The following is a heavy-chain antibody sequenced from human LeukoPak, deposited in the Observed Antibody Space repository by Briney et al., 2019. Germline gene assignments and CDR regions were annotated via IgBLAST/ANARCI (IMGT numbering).Heavy chain of an antibody. CDR3: ARLVRYCGTNSCYPFDY. CDR2: FYYSVST. V-gene: IGHV4-39*01. J-gene: IGHJ4*02. Sequence: SETLSLTCTVSGGSISSSSYYWDWIRQPPGKGLEWIGSFYYSVSTHYNPSLKSRVTISIDTSRNQFSLKVNSVTAADTAVYYCARLVRYCGTNSCYPFDYWGQGTLVTVSS. CDR1: GGSISSSSYY. D-gene: IGHD2-2*01.